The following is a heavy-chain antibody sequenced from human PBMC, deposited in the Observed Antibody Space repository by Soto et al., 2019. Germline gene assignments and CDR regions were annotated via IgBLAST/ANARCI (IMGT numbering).Heavy chain of an antibody. J-gene: IGHJ3*02. CDR1: GYTFTGYG. D-gene: IGHD3-16*02. CDR2: ISAYNGNT. CDR3: ARDADYVWGSYRYSDAFDI. V-gene: IGHV1-18*01. Sequence: ASVKVSCKASGYTFTGYGISWVRQAPGQGLEWMGWISAYNGNTNYAQKLQGRVTMTTDTSTSTAYMELRSLRSDDTAVYYCARDADYVWGSYRYSDAFDIWGQGTMVTVSS.